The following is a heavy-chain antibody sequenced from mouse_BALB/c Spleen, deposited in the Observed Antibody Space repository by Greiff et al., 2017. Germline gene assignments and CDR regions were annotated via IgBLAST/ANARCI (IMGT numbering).Heavy chain of an antibody. V-gene: IGHV3-2*02. CDR1: GYSITSDYA. Sequence: EVKLQESGPGLVKPSQSLSLTCTVTGYSITSDYAWNWIRQFPGNKLEWMGYISYSGSTSYNPSLKSRISITRDTSKNQFFLQLNSVTTEDTATYYCARQVAYYAMDYWGQGTSVTVSS. D-gene: IGHD6-1*01. CDR3: ARQVAYYAMDY. CDR2: ISYSGST. J-gene: IGHJ4*01.